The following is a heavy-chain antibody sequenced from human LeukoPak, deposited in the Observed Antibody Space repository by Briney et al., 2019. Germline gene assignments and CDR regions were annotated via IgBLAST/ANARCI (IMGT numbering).Heavy chain of an antibody. Sequence: GASVKVSCKASGYTFSAYDIDWMRQAPGQGLEWMGGIIPIFGTANYAQKFQGRVTITADESTSTAYMELSSLRSEDTAVYYCARDYYGSGSYYNNYGMDVWGQGTTVTVSS. J-gene: IGHJ6*02. V-gene: IGHV1-69*13. CDR2: IIPIFGTA. CDR3: ARDYYGSGSYYNNYGMDV. D-gene: IGHD3-10*01. CDR1: GYTFSAYD.